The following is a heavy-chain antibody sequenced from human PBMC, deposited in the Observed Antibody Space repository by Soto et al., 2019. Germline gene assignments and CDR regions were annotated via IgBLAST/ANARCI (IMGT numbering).Heavy chain of an antibody. V-gene: IGHV1-69*01. CDR1: GGTFSDYA. D-gene: IGHD3-9*01. Sequence: QVQLVQSGAEVKKAGSSVKVSCKASGGTFSDYAISWVRQAPGQGLEWMGGITPIFGAANYAQKFQGRVTITADESTNTAYMELSSLRSEDTALYYCARGWSYDILTAYSYWGQGTLVTVSS. CDR3: ARGWSYDILTAYSY. J-gene: IGHJ4*02. CDR2: ITPIFGAA.